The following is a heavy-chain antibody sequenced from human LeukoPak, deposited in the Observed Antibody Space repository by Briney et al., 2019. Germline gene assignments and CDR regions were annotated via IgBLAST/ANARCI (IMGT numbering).Heavy chain of an antibody. CDR1: GGSISSSSYY. J-gene: IGHJ3*02. V-gene: IGHV4-39*01. Sequence: PSETLSLTCTVSGGSISSSSYYWGWIRQPPGKGLEWIGRIYYSGSTYYNPSLKSRVTISVDTSKNQFSLKLSSVTAADTAVYYCERLRTYSQAFDIWGQGTMVTVSS. CDR2: IYYSGST. CDR3: ERLRTYSQAFDI. D-gene: IGHD1-1*01.